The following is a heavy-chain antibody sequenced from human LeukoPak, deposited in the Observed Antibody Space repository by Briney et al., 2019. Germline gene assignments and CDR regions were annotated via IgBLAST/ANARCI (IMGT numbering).Heavy chain of an antibody. V-gene: IGHV4-59*01. D-gene: IGHD4-17*01. Sequence: SETLSLTCTVSGGSISNYYWSWIRQPPGKGLEWIGYIYYSGSTTYNPSLKSRVTISVDTSKNQFSLNLTSVTAADTAVYYCARQPTVTTKCYFDYWGQGTLVTVSS. CDR2: IYYSGST. J-gene: IGHJ4*02. CDR3: ARQPTVTTKCYFDY. CDR1: GGSISNYY.